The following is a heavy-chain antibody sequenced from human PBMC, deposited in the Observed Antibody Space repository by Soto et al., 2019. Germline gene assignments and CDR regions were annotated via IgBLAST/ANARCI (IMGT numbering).Heavy chain of an antibody. V-gene: IGHV3-30-3*01. CDR2: ISHDGGIK. CDR3: AREHDALEV. Sequence: QVQLVESGGGVVQPGRSLTLSCAASGFPFTSYAIHWVRQAPGKGLEWVAVISHDGGIKHYADSVKGRFTISRDNAKNTLYLQMNRLRDEDAGVYHCAREHDALEVWGRGSTVTVAS. CDR1: GFPFTSYA. J-gene: IGHJ6*02. D-gene: IGHD1-1*01.